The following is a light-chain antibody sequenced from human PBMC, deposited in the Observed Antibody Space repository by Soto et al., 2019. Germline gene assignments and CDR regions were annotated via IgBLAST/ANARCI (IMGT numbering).Light chain of an antibody. CDR2: DVS. CDR3: SSYTSSSTYV. CDR1: SSDVGGYNY. Sequence: QSALTQPASVSGSPGQSITISCTGTSSDVGGYNYVSWCQQHPGKAPKLMTHDVSNRPSGVSNRFSGSKSGNTASLTISGLQTEDEADYYCSSYTSSSTYVFGTGTKVNVL. J-gene: IGLJ1*01. V-gene: IGLV2-14*01.